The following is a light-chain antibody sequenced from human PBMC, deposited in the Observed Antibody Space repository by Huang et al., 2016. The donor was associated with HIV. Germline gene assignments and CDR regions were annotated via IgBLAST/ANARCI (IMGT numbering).Light chain of an antibody. Sequence: EIVMTQSPGTLSVAPGERATLSWRASQNINTNLAWYQQKPGQAPRLFIYAASTRTADFPARVSGRWSRTEFTLTISSLQSEDIAVYYCQQYNDWPRSFGQGTKVEIK. V-gene: IGKV3-15*01. J-gene: IGKJ1*01. CDR2: AAS. CDR1: QNINTN. CDR3: QQYNDWPRS.